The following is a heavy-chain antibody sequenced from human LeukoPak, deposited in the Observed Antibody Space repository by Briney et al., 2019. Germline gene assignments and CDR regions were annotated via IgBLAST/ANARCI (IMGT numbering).Heavy chain of an antibody. V-gene: IGHV4-59*01. CDR1: GGSISSYY. CDR3: ARDPAPYDSSSHFDY. CDR2: IYYSGST. J-gene: IGHJ4*02. Sequence: SETLSLTCTVSGGSISSYYWSWIRQPPGKGLEWIGYIYYSGSTNYYPSLKSRVTISVDTSKNQFSLKLSSVTAADTAVYYCARDPAPYDSSSHFDYWGQGTLVTVSS. D-gene: IGHD6-6*01.